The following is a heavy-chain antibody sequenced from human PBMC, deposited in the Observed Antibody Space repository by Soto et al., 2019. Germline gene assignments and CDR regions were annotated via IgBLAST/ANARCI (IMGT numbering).Heavy chain of an antibody. CDR1: GGSISPFY. V-gene: IGHV4-59*01. CDR3: ARVGGVAARTFDY. CDR2: LYYSGNT. Sequence: QVQLQESGPGVVKPSETLSLTCTVSGGSISPFYWSWVRQPPGKGLEWIGYLYYSGNTNYNPSLKSRVTLSVDASKNQVSLRLTSVTAADTAVYYCARVGGVAARTFDYWGQGTVVTVSS. J-gene: IGHJ4*02. D-gene: IGHD2-15*01.